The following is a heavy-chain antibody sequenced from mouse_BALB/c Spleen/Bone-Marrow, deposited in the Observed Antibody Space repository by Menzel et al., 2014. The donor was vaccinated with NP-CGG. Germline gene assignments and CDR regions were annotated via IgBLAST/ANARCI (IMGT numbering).Heavy chain of an antibody. CDR1: GFTFSSYS. Sequence: EVKLMESGGGLVQPGGSLKLSCTASGFTFSSYSMSWVRQTPEKRLEWVAYISNGGGSTYYPDAVKGRFTISRDNAKNSLYLRMSSLKSEDTAMYYCTRHGEVRRFYYALDYWGQGTSVTVSS. CDR3: TRHGEVRRFYYALDY. J-gene: IGHJ4*01. V-gene: IGHV5-12-2*01. D-gene: IGHD2-14*01. CDR2: ISNGGGST.